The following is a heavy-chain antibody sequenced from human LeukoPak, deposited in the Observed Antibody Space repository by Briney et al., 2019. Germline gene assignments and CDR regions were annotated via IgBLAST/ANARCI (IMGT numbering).Heavy chain of an antibody. CDR2: ITPIVGRA. D-gene: IGHD3-22*01. Sequence: SVKVSCKASGGSFRNYAITWVRQAPGQGLEWVGRITPIVGRASYAQQFQGRVTIIADKSTATVYMELSSLRSEDTAVYYCARKSAQYTYENSGLSFDIWGQGTMVTVPS. CDR3: ARKSAQYTYENSGLSFDI. J-gene: IGHJ3*02. CDR1: GGSFRNYA. V-gene: IGHV1-69*04.